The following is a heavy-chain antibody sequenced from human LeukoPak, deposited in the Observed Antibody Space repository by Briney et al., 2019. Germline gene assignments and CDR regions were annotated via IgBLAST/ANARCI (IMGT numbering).Heavy chain of an antibody. Sequence: GGSLRLSCAGSGFALTSHGMNWVRQAPGKGLEWVAVISSDGATKYYADSVQGRFAISRDASRNTLYLQMNGLRTEDTAVYYCARDLPFWETDLYDTAWGQGTLVTVSS. V-gene: IGHV3-30*09. CDR1: GFALTSHG. D-gene: IGHD3-16*01. CDR3: ARDLPFWETDLYDTA. CDR2: ISSDGATK. J-gene: IGHJ4*02.